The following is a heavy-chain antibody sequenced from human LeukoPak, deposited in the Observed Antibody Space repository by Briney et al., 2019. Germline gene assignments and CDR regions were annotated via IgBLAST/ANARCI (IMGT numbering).Heavy chain of an antibody. CDR3: ARAYSSGWYFDY. V-gene: IGHV3-33*01. Sequence: GRSLRLSCAASGFTFSSYGMHWVRQAPGKGLEWVAVIWYDGSNKYYADSVKGRFTISRDNSKNTLYLQMNSLRAEGTAVYYCARAYSSGWYFDYWGQGTLVTVSS. J-gene: IGHJ4*02. D-gene: IGHD6-19*01. CDR1: GFTFSSYG. CDR2: IWYDGSNK.